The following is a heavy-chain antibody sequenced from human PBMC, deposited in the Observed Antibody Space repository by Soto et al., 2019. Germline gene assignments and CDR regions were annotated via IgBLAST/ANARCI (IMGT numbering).Heavy chain of an antibody. CDR3: ARGHKDYPTGTTDNGPRHYYYYYYMDV. CDR2: IYYSGST. J-gene: IGHJ6*03. CDR1: GGSISSGDYY. Sequence: SETLSLTCTVSGGSISSGDYYWSWIRQPPGKGLEWIGYIYYSGSTYYNPSLKSRVTISVDTSKNQFSLKLSSVTAADTAVYYCARGHKDYPTGTTDNGPRHYYYYYYMDVWGKGTTVTVSS. V-gene: IGHV4-30-4*01. D-gene: IGHD1-7*01.